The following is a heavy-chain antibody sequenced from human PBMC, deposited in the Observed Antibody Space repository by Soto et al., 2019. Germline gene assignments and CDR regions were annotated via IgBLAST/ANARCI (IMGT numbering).Heavy chain of an antibody. J-gene: IGHJ4*02. D-gene: IGHD3-16*01. CDR3: EKDRASWGIADY. CDR2: VSNDGNNK. CDR1: GFIFSTYA. Sequence: QVQLVESGGGVVQPGSSLRLSCAASGFIFSTYAMHWVRQAPGKGLEWVAVVSNDGNNKYHADSVMGRFTISRDDSKNTLYLQMTSLRAEDTAVYYCEKDRASWGIADYWGQGTQVTVSS. V-gene: IGHV3-30*18.